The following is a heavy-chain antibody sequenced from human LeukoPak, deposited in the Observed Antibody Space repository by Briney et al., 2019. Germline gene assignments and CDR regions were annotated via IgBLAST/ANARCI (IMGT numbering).Heavy chain of an antibody. CDR2: IYYSGST. Sequence: PSETLSLTCTVSDDSIRTNTYYWGWIRQPPGKGLEWIGGIYYSGSTYYNLSLKSRVTISVDTSKRQFSLKLSSVTAADTAVYYCARLSPFGYYDSSGYPFDYWGQGTLVTVSS. CDR3: ARLSPFGYYDSSGYPFDY. V-gene: IGHV4-39*01. CDR1: DDSIRTNTYY. J-gene: IGHJ4*02. D-gene: IGHD3-22*01.